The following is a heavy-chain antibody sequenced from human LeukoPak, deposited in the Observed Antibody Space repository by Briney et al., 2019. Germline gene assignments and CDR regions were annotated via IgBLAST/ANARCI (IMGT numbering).Heavy chain of an antibody. J-gene: IGHJ5*02. Sequence: ASVNVSCNASGGTLSSYSISWVRQAPGQWLEWMGVIMPIFGTANYGQKMQGRATLTADESTSTAYMELSSLRSEDTAVYYCARDRHARILPIAAAGKPSWFDPWGQGTLVTVSS. CDR1: GGTLSSYS. CDR3: ARDRHARILPIAAAGKPSWFDP. CDR2: IMPIFGTA. V-gene: IGHV1-69*13. D-gene: IGHD6-13*01.